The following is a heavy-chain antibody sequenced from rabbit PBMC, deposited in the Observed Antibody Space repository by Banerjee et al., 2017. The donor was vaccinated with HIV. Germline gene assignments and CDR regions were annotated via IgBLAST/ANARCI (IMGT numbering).Heavy chain of an antibody. CDR2: IYTGSGNT. CDR1: GFSFSSSYY. V-gene: IGHV1S40*01. Sequence: QSLEESGGDLVKPGASLTLTCTASGFSFSSSYYMCWVRQAPGKGLEWIACIYTGSGNTYYASWAKGRFTISKTSSTTVTLQMTSLTAADTATYFCAREAIGFSGDVYATWDLWGPGTLVTVS. CDR3: AREAIGFSGDVYATWDL. D-gene: IGHD6-1*01. J-gene: IGHJ6*01.